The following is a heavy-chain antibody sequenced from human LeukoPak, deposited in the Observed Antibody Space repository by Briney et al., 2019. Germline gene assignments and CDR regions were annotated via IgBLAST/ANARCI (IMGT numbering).Heavy chain of an antibody. V-gene: IGHV1-8*03. D-gene: IGHD6-19*01. CDR2: MNPNSGNT. J-gene: IGHJ6*03. Sequence: ASVKVSCKASGYTFTSYDINWVRQATGQGLEWMGWMNPNSGNTGYAQKFQGRVTITRNTSISTAYMELSSLRSEDTAVYYCARVYSSGWNYYYYYMDVWGKGTTVTVSS. CDR3: ARVYSSGWNYYYYYMDV. CDR1: GYTFTSYD.